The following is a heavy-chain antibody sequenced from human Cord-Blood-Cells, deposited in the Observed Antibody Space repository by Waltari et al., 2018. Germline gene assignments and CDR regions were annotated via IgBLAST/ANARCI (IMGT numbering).Heavy chain of an antibody. CDR2: IYYSGST. CDR3: ARTTHYDFWSGYLFDL. V-gene: IGHV4-59*11. D-gene: IGHD3-3*01. J-gene: IGHJ2*01. Sequence: QVQLQESGPGLVKPSETLSLTCTVSGGSISSHYWSWIRQPPGKGLAWIGYIYYSGSTNYNPSLKSRVTISVDTSKNQFSLKLSSVTAADTAVYYCARTTHYDFWSGYLFDLWGRGTLVTVSS. CDR1: GGSISSHY.